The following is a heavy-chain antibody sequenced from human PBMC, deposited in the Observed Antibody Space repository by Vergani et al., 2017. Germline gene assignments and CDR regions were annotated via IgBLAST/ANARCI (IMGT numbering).Heavy chain of an antibody. CDR2: IWDDGSNK. CDR1: GFTFSSYE. J-gene: IGHJ3*02. D-gene: IGHD5-12*01. Sequence: VQLVESGGGLVQPGGSLRLSCAASGFTFSSYEMNWVRQAPGKGLEWGAVIWDDGSNKYYADSVKRRFTISRDNSKNTLYLQMNSLRAEDTAVYYCATGPYSGYDAFDIWGQGTMVTVSS. CDR3: ATGPYSGYDAFDI. V-gene: IGHV3-33*08.